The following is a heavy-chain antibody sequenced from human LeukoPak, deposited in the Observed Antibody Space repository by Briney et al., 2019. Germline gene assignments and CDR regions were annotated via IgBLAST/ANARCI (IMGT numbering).Heavy chain of an antibody. J-gene: IGHJ5*02. CDR3: ARGVSSGSYYENWFDP. CDR1: GDSNSISSYH. CDR2: IYHSGST. V-gene: IGHV4-39*07. D-gene: IGHD3-10*01. Sequence: VTLSLTCTVSGDSNSISSYHWGSIRQPPGKGLGLNGSIYHSGSTYYNPSLKSRVTISVDTSKNQFSLKLSSVTAADTAVYYCARGVSSGSYYENWFDPWGQGTLVTVSS.